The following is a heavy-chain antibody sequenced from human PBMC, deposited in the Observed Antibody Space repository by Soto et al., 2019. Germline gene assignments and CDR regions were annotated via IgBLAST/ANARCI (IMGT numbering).Heavy chain of an antibody. V-gene: IGHV4-59*08. CDR3: ARGGGSPDY. D-gene: IGHD1-26*01. CDR1: GGSISSYY. Sequence: QVQLQESGPGLVKPSETLSLTCTVSGGSISSYYWSWIRQPPGKGLEWIGYIYYSGSTNYNPSLNSRVTLSVDTSKNQFSLKMSSVTAADTAVYYCARGGGSPDYWGQGTLVTVSS. CDR2: IYYSGST. J-gene: IGHJ4*02.